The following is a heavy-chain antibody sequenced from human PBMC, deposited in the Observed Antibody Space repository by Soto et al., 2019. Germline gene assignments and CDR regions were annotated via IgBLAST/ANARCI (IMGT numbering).Heavy chain of an antibody. CDR1: GGSISSGDYY. J-gene: IGHJ4*02. Sequence: SETLSLTCTVSGGSISSGDYYWSWIRQPPGKGLEWIGYIYYSGSTYYNPSLKSRVIISADTFKNQFSLKLSSVTAADTAMYFCARRARGNWAFDYWGQGTQVTVSS. D-gene: IGHD3-10*01. CDR3: ARRARGNWAFDY. V-gene: IGHV4-30-4*01. CDR2: IYYSGST.